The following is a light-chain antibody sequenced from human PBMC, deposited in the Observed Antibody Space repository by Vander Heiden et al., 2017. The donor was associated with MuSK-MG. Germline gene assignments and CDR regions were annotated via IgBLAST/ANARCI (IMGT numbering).Light chain of an antibody. V-gene: IGKV1-5*01. CDR3: QHHGS. CDR2: DAS. CDR1: QSINDW. Sequence: DIQMTQSSSTLSASVGVRVTIPCRASQSINDWLAWYQHKAGKVPILLIYDASTLESGGPTRFSGSGSRTEFTLTISGLQPDDFATYYSQHHGSFGQGTRVETK. J-gene: IGKJ1*01.